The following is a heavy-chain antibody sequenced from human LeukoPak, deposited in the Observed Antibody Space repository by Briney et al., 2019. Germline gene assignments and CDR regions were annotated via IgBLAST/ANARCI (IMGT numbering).Heavy chain of an antibody. CDR2: ISSNGGGT. D-gene: IGHD3-22*01. J-gene: IGHJ4*02. V-gene: IGHV3-64*01. CDR3: ARGGQSKYDSSGYLNYFDY. CDR1: GFTFSSYV. Sequence: GGSLRLSCAASGFTFSSYVMYWVRQAPGKGLEYVSSISSNGGGTYYANSVKGRFTISRDNSKNTLYLQMGSLRAEDMAVYYCARGGQSKYDSSGYLNYFDYWGQGTLVTVSS.